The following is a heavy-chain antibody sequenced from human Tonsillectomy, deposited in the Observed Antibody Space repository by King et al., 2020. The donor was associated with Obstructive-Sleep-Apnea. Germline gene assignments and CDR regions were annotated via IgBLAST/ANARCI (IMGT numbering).Heavy chain of an antibody. Sequence: VQLVESGGGVVQPGRSLRLSCAASGFMFSSYGMHWVRQAPGKGLEWVAVIWYDGSKKYYGDSVRGRFTISRDNSKNTLYLQMDSLRAEDTDVYYCAKNREWLAKGIHAFDIWGRATMVTVSS. CDR3: AKNREWLAKGIHAFDI. CDR2: IWYDGSKK. CDR1: GFMFSSYG. V-gene: IGHV3-33*06. J-gene: IGHJ3*02. D-gene: IGHD6-19*01.